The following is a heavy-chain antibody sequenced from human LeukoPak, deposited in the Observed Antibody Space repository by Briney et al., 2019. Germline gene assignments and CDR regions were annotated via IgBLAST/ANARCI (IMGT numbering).Heavy chain of an antibody. D-gene: IGHD4/OR15-4a*01. CDR2: ISANNGNT. Sequence: ASVKVSCKASGYTFTSSGISWVRQALGQGLEWMGWISANNGNTNYAQKFQGRVTMTTDTSTSTAYMELRSLRSDDTAVYYCAWVPDYWGQGTLVTVSS. CDR3: AWVPDY. J-gene: IGHJ4*02. V-gene: IGHV1-18*01. CDR1: GYTFTSSG.